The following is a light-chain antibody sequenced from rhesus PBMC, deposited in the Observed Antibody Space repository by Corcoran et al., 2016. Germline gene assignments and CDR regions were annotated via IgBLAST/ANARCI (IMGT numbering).Light chain of an antibody. CDR3: LQDYATPLT. CDR2: ASS. CDR1: QGINKE. J-gene: IGKJ4*01. Sequence: DIQMTQSPSSLSASVGDRVTVTFRASQGINKELSWYQQKPRKAPTLLIYASSRLQTGVSSRFSGSGAGTDYTLTISSLQPEDVATYDCLQDYATPLTFGGGTKVEIK. V-gene: IGKV1-94*01.